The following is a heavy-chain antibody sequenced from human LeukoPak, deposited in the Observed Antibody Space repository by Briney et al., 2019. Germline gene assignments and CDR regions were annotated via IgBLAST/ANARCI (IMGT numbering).Heavy chain of an antibody. Sequence: GGSLRLSCTASGFTFSSYSMYWVRQAPGKGLEWVSVISGGGDLTYYADSMEGRFTVSRDNSKNTLYLQMNSLRAGDTAMYYCAKKICITTTNSNTCIKGGFDYWGRGALVTVSS. CDR3: AKKICITTTNSNTCIKGGFDY. D-gene: IGHD2/OR15-2a*01. V-gene: IGHV3-23*01. J-gene: IGHJ4*02. CDR2: ISGGGDLT. CDR1: GFTFSSYS.